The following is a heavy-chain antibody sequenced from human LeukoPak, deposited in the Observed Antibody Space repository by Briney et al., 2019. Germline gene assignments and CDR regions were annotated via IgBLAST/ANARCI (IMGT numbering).Heavy chain of an antibody. CDR1: GGSISSYY. CDR3: ARDARGWSGFDY. CDR2: IYTTGNT. V-gene: IGHV4-4*07. J-gene: IGHJ4*02. Sequence: PSETLSLTCSVAGGSISSYYWGWIRQPAGEGREWIGRIYTTGNTDYNPSLRGRAPMSVETSKNQFSLHLSSVTAADTDVYYCARDARGWSGFDYWGQGTLVTVSS. D-gene: IGHD3-3*01.